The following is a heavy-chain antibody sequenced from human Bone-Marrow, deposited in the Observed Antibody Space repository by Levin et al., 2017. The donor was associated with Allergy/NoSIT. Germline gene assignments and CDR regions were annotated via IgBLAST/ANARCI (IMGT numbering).Heavy chain of an antibody. CDR2: IIPIFGTA. V-gene: IGHV1-69*01. Sequence: KISCKASGGTFSSYAISWVRQAPGQGLEWMGGIIPIFGTANYAQKFQGRVTITADESTSTAYMELSSLRSEDTAVYYCARTMEYSYGPSGHYYYYGMDVWGQGTTVTVSS. J-gene: IGHJ6*02. D-gene: IGHD5-18*01. CDR1: GGTFSSYA. CDR3: ARTMEYSYGPSGHYYYYGMDV.